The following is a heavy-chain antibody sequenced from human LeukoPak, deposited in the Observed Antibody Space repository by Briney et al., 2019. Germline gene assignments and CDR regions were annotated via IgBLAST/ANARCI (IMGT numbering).Heavy chain of an antibody. CDR3: ARDWGYCSGGSCYRGAFDI. CDR2: INPSGGST. CDR1: GYAFTGYY. Sequence: GASVKVSCKASGYAFTGYYMHWVRQAPGQGLEWMGIINPSGGSTSYAQKFQGRVSMTRDMSTSTVFMELSSLRSEDTAVYYCARDWGYCSGGSCYRGAFDIWGQGTMVTVSS. D-gene: IGHD2-15*01. J-gene: IGHJ3*02. V-gene: IGHV1-46*01.